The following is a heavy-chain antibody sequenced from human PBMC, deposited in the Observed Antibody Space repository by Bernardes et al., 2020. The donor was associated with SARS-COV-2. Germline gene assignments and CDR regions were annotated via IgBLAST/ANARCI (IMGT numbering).Heavy chain of an antibody. CDR3: ARDSGPYYYASSGYWTNFDY. D-gene: IGHD3-22*01. J-gene: IGHJ4*02. V-gene: IGHV3-74*01. CDR1: GFTFSSYC. CDR2: INSNGSST. Sequence: WGSLRLSCAVSGFTFSSYCMHWVRQAPGKGLVWVSRINSNGSSTCYADSVKGRFTISRDNAKNTLYLQMNSLRAEDTDVYYCARDSGPYYYASSGYWTNFDYWGQGTLVTVSS.